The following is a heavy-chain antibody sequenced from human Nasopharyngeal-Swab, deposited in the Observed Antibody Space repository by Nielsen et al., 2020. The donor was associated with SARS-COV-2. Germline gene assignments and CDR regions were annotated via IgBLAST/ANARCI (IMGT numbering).Heavy chain of an antibody. J-gene: IGHJ6*02. CDR2: MNPNSGNT. CDR1: VYTFTSYD. V-gene: IGHV1-8*01. Sequence: SVNVSCKASVYTFTSYDIHWVRQATGQGLEWMGWMNPNSGNTGYAQKLQGRVTMTRNTYISTAYMELSSLRSEDTAVYYCARGDYYYYHGMDVWGQGTTVTVSS. CDR3: ARGDYYYYHGMDV.